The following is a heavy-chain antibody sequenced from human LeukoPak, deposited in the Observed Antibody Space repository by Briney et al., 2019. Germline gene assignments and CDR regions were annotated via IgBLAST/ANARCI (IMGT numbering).Heavy chain of an antibody. V-gene: IGHV3-48*02. Sequence: GGSLRLSCAASGFSFKDYWMNWVRQAPGKGLEWVSYITSTSSIIYYADSVKGRFTISRDNAKNSLSLQMNSLRDEDTAVYYCARAPYDSSGYSRGDAFDIWGQGTMVTVSS. D-gene: IGHD3-22*01. CDR3: ARAPYDSSGYSRGDAFDI. CDR1: GFSFKDYW. CDR2: ITSTSSII. J-gene: IGHJ3*02.